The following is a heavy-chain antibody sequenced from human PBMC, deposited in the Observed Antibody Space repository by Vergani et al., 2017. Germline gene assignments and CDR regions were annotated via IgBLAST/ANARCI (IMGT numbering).Heavy chain of an antibody. Sequence: VQLVESGGGLVQPGGSLRLSCAASGFTFDSYGMHWVRQAPGKGLEWVAVISYDGSNKYYADSVKGRFTISRDNSKNTLYLQMNSLRAEDTAVYYCAKDPMYYDFWSGYYSDPYGMDVWGQGTTVTVSS. CDR2: ISYDGSNK. J-gene: IGHJ6*02. V-gene: IGHV3-30*18. CDR1: GFTFDSYG. CDR3: AKDPMYYDFWSGYYSDPYGMDV. D-gene: IGHD3-3*01.